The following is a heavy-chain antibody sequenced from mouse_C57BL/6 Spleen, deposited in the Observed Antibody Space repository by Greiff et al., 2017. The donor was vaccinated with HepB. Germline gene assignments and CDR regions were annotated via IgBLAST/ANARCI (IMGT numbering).Heavy chain of an antibody. Sequence: VQLQQSGAELVKPGASVKLSCTASGFNIKDYYMHWVKQRTEQGLEWIGRIDPEDGETKYAPTFQGKATITADTSSNTAYLQLSSLTSEDTAVYYCARWDYGSSFAYWGQGTLVTVSA. CDR1: GFNIKDYY. CDR3: ARWDYGSSFAY. V-gene: IGHV14-2*01. CDR2: IDPEDGET. J-gene: IGHJ3*01. D-gene: IGHD1-1*01.